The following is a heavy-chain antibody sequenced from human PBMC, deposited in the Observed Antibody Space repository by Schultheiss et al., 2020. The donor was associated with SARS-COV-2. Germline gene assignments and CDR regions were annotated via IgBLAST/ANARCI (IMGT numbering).Heavy chain of an antibody. CDR1: GGSISSSSYY. CDR2: INHSGST. V-gene: IGHV4-39*07. CDR3: ARLKGSSWYGGYYMDV. D-gene: IGHD6-13*01. Sequence: SETLSLTCTVSGGSISSSSYYWGWIRQPPGKGLEWIGEINHSGSTNYNPSLKSRVTISVDTSKNQFSLKLSSVTAADTAVYYCARLKGSSWYGGYYMDVWGKGTTVTVSS. J-gene: IGHJ6*03.